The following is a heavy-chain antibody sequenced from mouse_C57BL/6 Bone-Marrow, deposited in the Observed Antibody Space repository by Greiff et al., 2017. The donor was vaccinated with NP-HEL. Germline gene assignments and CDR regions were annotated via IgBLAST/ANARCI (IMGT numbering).Heavy chain of an antibody. CDR2: ILPGSGST. V-gene: IGHV1-9*01. CDR3: ARRALYYYGSSSFAY. Sequence: VKLMESGAELMKPGASVKLSCKATGYTFTGYWIEWVKQRPGHGLEWIGEILPGSGSTNYNEKFKGKATFTADTSSNTAYMQLSSLTTEDSAIYYCARRALYYYGSSSFAYWGQGTLVTVSA. D-gene: IGHD1-1*01. CDR1: GYTFTGYW. J-gene: IGHJ3*01.